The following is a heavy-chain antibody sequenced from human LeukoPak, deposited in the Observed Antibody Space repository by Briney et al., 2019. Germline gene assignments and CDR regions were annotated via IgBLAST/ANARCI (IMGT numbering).Heavy chain of an antibody. CDR3: TKVDGYSSGWYDS. D-gene: IGHD6-19*01. J-gene: IGHJ5*01. CDR1: GFTFDDYG. CDR2: ISWNSGNI. V-gene: IGHV3-9*01. Sequence: SLRLSCAASGFTFDDYGMHWVRQPPGKGLEWVSGISWNSGNIDYAGSVKGRFTISRDNAKNSLYLQMNSLRAEDTALYYCTKVDGYSSGWYDSWGQGTLVSVSS.